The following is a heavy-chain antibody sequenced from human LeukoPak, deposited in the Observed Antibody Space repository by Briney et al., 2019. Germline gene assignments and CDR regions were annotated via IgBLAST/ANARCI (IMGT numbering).Heavy chain of an antibody. CDR2: INWNGGST. V-gene: IGHV3-20*01. J-gene: IGHJ4*02. CDR3: ARVGAPGAESESFDY. D-gene: IGHD4/OR15-4a*01. CDR1: GFTFDDYG. Sequence: PGGSLRLSCAASGFTFDDYGMSWVRQAPGKGLEWVSGINWNGGSTGYADSVKGRFTISRDNAKNSLYLQMNSPRAEDTALYHCARVGAPGAESESFDYWGQGTLVTVSS.